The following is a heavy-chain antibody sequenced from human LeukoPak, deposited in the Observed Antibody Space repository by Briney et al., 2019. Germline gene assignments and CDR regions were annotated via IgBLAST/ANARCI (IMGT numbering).Heavy chain of an antibody. D-gene: IGHD3-10*01. CDR1: GFTFSSYS. CDR2: ISSSSSYI. Sequence: GGSLRLSCAASGFTFSSYSMNWLAPAPGKGWVGVFTISSSSSYIYYADSVKGRFTSSRDNAKNSLYLQMNSLRAEDTAVYYCARERVGPRGAFDIWGQGTMVTVSS. J-gene: IGHJ3*02. V-gene: IGHV3-21*01. CDR3: ARERVGPRGAFDI.